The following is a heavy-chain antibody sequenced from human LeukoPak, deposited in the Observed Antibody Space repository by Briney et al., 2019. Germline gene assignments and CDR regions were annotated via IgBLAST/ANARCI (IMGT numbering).Heavy chain of an antibody. D-gene: IGHD6-19*01. CDR2: ISWNSGSI. J-gene: IGHJ4*02. Sequence: PGRSLRLSCAASGFTFDDYAMHWVRQAPGKGLEWVSGISWNSGSIGYADSVKGRFTISRDNAKNSLYLQMNSLRAEDTAVYYCARVGAYSSGPADSWGQGTLVTVSS. CDR1: GFTFDDYA. CDR3: ARVGAYSSGPADS. V-gene: IGHV3-9*01.